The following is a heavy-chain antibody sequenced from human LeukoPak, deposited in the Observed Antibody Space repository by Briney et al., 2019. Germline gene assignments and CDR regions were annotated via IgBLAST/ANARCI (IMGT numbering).Heavy chain of an antibody. D-gene: IGHD3-9*01. CDR1: GFTFSSYS. CDR2: ISNKDSAK. CDR3: ARVLEPNDIGDYYYFYMDV. V-gene: IGHV3-48*04. Sequence: GGSLRLSCAASGFTFSSYSMNWVRQAPGRGLEWVSYISNKDSAKYHADSVKGRFTISRDDAKNILYLQLNSLRAEDTAVYYCARVLEPNDIGDYYYFYMDVWGKGTTVTISS. J-gene: IGHJ6*03.